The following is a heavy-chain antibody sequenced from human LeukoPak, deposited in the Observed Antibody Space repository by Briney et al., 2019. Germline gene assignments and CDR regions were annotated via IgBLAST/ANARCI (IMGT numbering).Heavy chain of an antibody. CDR1: GFTFSSYE. V-gene: IGHV3-48*03. D-gene: IGHD6-13*01. Sequence: PGGSLRLSCAASGFTFSSYEMNWVRQAPGKGLEWVSYISSSGSTIYYADSVKGRFTISRDNAKNSLYLQMNSLRAEDTAVYYCAPSGGLIAAAGIGYWGQGTLVTVSS. J-gene: IGHJ4*02. CDR2: ISSSGSTI. CDR3: APSGGLIAAAGIGY.